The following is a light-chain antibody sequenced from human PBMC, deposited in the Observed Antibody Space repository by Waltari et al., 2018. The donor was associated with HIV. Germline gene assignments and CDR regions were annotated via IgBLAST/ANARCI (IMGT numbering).Light chain of an antibody. CDR3: QQRVNWPFT. CDR1: HSINNY. Sequence: EIVLTQSPGTLSLSPGDRATLSCRASHSINNYLAWYQHKPGQPPKLLVYDTSNRATGIPARFSGSGSETDFTLTISSLEPEDFAVYYCQQRVNWPFTFGGGATVEIK. CDR2: DTS. V-gene: IGKV3-11*01. J-gene: IGKJ4*01.